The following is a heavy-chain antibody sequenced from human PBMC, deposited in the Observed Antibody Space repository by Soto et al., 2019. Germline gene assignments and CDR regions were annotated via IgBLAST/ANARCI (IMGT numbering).Heavy chain of an antibody. CDR1: GFTFSSYA. J-gene: IGHJ4*02. CDR2: ISGSGGTK. Sequence: EVQLLESGGGLVQPGGSLRLSCAASGFTFSSYAMSWVRQAPGKGLEWVSAISGSGGTKYYADSVKGRFTISRDNSNNTLFLQMNSLRAEDTALYYCAKDRLGATPYYFDYWGQGTLVTVS. V-gene: IGHV3-23*01. D-gene: IGHD1-26*01. CDR3: AKDRLGATPYYFDY.